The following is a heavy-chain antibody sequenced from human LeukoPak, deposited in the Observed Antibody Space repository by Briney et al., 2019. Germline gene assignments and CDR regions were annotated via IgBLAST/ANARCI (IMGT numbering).Heavy chain of an antibody. V-gene: IGHV4-30-2*01. CDR1: GGSISSGGYY. D-gene: IGHD5-18*01. J-gene: IGHJ4*02. CDR3: ARDESGYSYGD. CDR2: IYHSGST. Sequence: SETLSLTCTVSGGSISSGGYYWRWIRQPPGKGLEWIGYIYHSGSTYYNPSLKSRVTISVDRSKNQFSLKLSSVTAADTAVYYCARDESGYSYGDWGQGTLVTVSS.